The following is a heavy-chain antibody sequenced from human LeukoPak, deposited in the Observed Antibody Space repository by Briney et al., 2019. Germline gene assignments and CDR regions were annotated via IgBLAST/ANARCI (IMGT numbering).Heavy chain of an antibody. CDR1: GFMFGDYA. CDR3: AKDIRGGDQSYWYFDL. V-gene: IGHV3-9*01. D-gene: IGHD4-17*01. J-gene: IGHJ2*01. CDR2: INWNSDTI. Sequence: GGSLRLSCAASGFMFGDYAMHWVRQAPGKGLEWVSGINWNSDTIGYADSVKGRFTISRDNTKNSLYLQMNSLRAEDTALYYCAKDIRGGDQSYWYFDLWGRGTLVTVSS.